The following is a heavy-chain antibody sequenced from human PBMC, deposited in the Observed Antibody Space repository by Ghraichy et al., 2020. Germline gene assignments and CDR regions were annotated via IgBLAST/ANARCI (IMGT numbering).Heavy chain of an antibody. Sequence: GGSLRLSCAASGFTFSSYAMSWVRQAPGKGLEWVSAISDTGSSTYYADSVKGRFTISRDNSKNTLYLQMNSLRAEDMAVYYCAKPLYTSRWYWFDTWGQGTQVSVSS. D-gene: IGHD6-13*01. CDR3: AKPLYTSRWYWFDT. CDR2: ISDTGSST. J-gene: IGHJ5*02. V-gene: IGHV3-23*01. CDR1: GFTFSSYA.